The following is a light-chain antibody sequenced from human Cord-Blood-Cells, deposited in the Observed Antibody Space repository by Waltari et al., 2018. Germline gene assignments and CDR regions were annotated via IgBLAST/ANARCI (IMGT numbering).Light chain of an antibody. CDR3: CSYAGSSTFV. CDR2: EGS. J-gene: IGLJ3*02. CDR1: SSDAGSYNL. Sequence: QSALTQPASVSGSPGQSITISCTGPSSDAGSYNLVPWYQQHPGKAPKLMIYEGSKRPSGVSNRFSGSKSGNTASLTISGLQAEDEADYYCCSYAGSSTFVFGGGTKLTVL. V-gene: IGLV2-23*03.